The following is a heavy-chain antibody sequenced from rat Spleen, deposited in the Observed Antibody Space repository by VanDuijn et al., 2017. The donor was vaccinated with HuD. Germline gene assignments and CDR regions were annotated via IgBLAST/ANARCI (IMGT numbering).Heavy chain of an antibody. D-gene: IGHD1-11*01. CDR2: INSAGST. Sequence: EVQLQESGPGLVKPSQSLSLTCSVTGYSITSSYRWNWIRKFPGNKLEWMGYINSAGSTNYNPSLKSRISITRDTSKNQFFLQVNSVTTEDTATYYCARLDTEGLFAYWGQGTLATVSS. V-gene: IGHV3-3*01. CDR1: GYSITSSYR. J-gene: IGHJ3*01. CDR3: ARLDTEGLFAY.